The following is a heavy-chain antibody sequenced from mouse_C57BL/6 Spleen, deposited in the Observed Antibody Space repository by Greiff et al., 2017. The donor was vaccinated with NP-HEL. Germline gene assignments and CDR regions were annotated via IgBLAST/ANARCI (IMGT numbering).Heavy chain of an antibody. J-gene: IGHJ3*01. CDR2: FYPGSGSI. V-gene: IGHV1-62-2*01. CDR3: ARHEERRFYDYDGELAY. Sequence: QVQLQQSGAELVKPGASVKLSCKASGYTFTEYTIHWVKQRSGQGLEWIGWFYPGSGSIKYNEKFKDKATLTADKSSSTVYMELSRLTSEDSAVYFCARHEERRFYDYDGELAYWGQGTLVTVSA. CDR1: GYTFTEYT. D-gene: IGHD2-4*01.